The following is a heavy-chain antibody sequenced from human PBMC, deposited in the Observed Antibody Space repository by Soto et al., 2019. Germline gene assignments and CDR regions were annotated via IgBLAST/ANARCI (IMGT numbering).Heavy chain of an antibody. CDR2: INPNSGGT. Sequence: QVQLVQSGAEVKKPGASVKVSCKASGYTFTGYYMHWVRQAPGQGLEWMGWINPNSGGTNSAQKFQGWVTMTRDTSISTAYMELSRLRSDDTAVYYCAREGKDYIWGSHDAFDIWGQGTMVTVSS. J-gene: IGHJ3*02. CDR1: GYTFTGYY. D-gene: IGHD3-16*01. CDR3: AREGKDYIWGSHDAFDI. V-gene: IGHV1-2*04.